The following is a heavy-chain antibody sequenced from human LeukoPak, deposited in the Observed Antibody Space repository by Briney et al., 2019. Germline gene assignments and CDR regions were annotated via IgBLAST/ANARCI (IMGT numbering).Heavy chain of an antibody. CDR1: GFTFSSYA. CDR3: AKAALRYQLLSSLDY. CDR2: ISGSGDST. Sequence: GGSLRLSCAASGFTFSSYAMRWVRQAPGKGLEWVSGISGSGDSTYYADSVKGRFTISRDNSKNTLYLQMNSLRAEDTAIYYCAKAALRYQLLSSLDYWGQGTLVTVSS. J-gene: IGHJ4*02. V-gene: IGHV3-23*01. D-gene: IGHD2-2*01.